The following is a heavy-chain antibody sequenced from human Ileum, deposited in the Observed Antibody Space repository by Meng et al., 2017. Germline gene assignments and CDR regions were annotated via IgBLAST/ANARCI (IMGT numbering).Heavy chain of an antibody. J-gene: IGHJ4*02. CDR1: CDSISSSHW. Sequence: VHVHAPGPGLVGPSGTLSLPCVVSCDSISSSHWWNGFRQPPGKGLEWIGEIFHTGSTNYNPSLKSRVTISADKSKNQFSLNLSSVTAADTAVYYCATNKNKKIDYWGQGTLVTVSS. CDR3: ATNKNKKIDY. CDR2: IFHTGST. V-gene: IGHV4-4*02. D-gene: IGHD2/OR15-2a*01.